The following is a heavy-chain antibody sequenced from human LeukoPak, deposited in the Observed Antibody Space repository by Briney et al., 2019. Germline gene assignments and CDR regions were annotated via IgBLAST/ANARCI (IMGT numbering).Heavy chain of an antibody. J-gene: IGHJ4*02. CDR1: GFTYSNYA. V-gene: IGHV3-23*01. D-gene: IGHD3-10*01. CDR2: TNGGGTT. Sequence: PGGALRLSCAASGFTYSNYAMSWGRQAPGKGLERVTATNGGGTTYYADSGKGRCTIPRDKPKNTLYLQMNSLRAEDTAVYYCARGVQEKIGFGASFGYWGPGTLVTVSS. CDR3: ARGVQEKIGFGASFGY.